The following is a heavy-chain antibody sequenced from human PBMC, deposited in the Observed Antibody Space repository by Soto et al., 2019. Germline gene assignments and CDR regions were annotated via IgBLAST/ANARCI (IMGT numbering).Heavy chain of an antibody. Sequence: QVQLVQSGAEVKKPGASVKVSCKASGYTFTTYAISWVRQAPGHGLEWMGRISTYNGNTKNAQKLQGRVTMTTDTSTSTAYMELRSLRSDDTSVYYSARDPQYSTSSQVFDSWGQGTLVTVSS. CDR1: GYTFTTYA. D-gene: IGHD6-6*01. CDR2: ISTYNGNT. J-gene: IGHJ4*02. CDR3: ARDPQYSTSSQVFDS. V-gene: IGHV1-18*01.